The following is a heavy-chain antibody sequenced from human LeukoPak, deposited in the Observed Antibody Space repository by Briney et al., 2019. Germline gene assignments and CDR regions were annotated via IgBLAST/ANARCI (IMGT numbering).Heavy chain of an antibody. CDR1: GGSISSYY. CDR3: ARTGDYFDY. V-gene: IGHV4-59*08. CDR2: IYYSGST. Sequence: SETLSLTCTVSGGSISSYYWSWIRQPPGKGLEWIGYIYYSGSTYYNPSLRSRVTISVDTSKNQFSLKLSSVTAADTAVYYCARTGDYFDYWGQGTLVTVSS. J-gene: IGHJ4*02.